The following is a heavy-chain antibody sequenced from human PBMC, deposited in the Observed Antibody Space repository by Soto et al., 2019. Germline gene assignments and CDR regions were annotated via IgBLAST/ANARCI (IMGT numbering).Heavy chain of an antibody. CDR1: GYTFTSYY. Sequence: ASVKVSCKSSGYTFTSYYMHWVRQAPGQGLERMGIINPSGGSTSYAQKFQGRVTMTRDTSTRTVYMELSSLRSEDTAVYYCARVEAEGDYGMDVWGKGTTVTVSS. J-gene: IGHJ6*04. CDR2: INPSGGST. CDR3: ARVEAEGDYGMDV. V-gene: IGHV1-46*01.